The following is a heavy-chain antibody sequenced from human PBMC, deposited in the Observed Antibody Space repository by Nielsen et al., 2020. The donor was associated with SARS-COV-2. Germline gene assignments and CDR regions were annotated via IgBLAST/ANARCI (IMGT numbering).Heavy chain of an antibody. D-gene: IGHD3-3*01. Sequence: GGSLRLSCAASGFTFSSYSMNWVRQAPGKGLEWVSSISSSSSYIYYADSVKGRFTISRDNAKNSLYLQMNSLRAEDTAVYYCARAVRYYDFWSGSNGAFDIWGQGTMVTVSS. CDR3: ARAVRYYDFWSGSNGAFDI. CDR2: ISSSSSYI. CDR1: GFTFSSYS. V-gene: IGHV3-21*01. J-gene: IGHJ3*02.